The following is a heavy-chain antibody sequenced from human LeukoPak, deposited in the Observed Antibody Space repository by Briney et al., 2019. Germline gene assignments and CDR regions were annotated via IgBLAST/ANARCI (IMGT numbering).Heavy chain of an antibody. V-gene: IGHV1-8*01. CDR1: GYTFTSYD. Sequence: ASVKVSCKASGYTFTSYDINWVRQATGQGLEWMGWMNPNSGNTGYAQKFQGRVTMTRNTSISTAYMELSSLRSEDTAVYYCARAPTYYYGSGSPMGTLPTDWGQGTLVTVSS. CDR2: MNPNSGNT. D-gene: IGHD3-10*01. J-gene: IGHJ4*02. CDR3: ARAPTYYYGSGSPMGTLPTD.